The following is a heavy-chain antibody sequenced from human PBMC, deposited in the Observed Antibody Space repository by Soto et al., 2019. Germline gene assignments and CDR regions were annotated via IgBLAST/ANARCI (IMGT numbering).Heavy chain of an antibody. D-gene: IGHD3-9*01. J-gene: IGHJ4*02. CDR2: TFYRSRWYS. CDR3: ARAGSTMYRLHPHFDY. V-gene: IGHV6-1*01. Sequence: SQTLSLTCAISGDSVSTNSGAWNWIRQSPSRGLEWLGRTFYRSRWYSDYADSVKGRININSDTSRNQFSLQLSSVTPEDTAVYYCARAGSTMYRLHPHFDYWGQGTLVTVSS. CDR1: GDSVSTNSGA.